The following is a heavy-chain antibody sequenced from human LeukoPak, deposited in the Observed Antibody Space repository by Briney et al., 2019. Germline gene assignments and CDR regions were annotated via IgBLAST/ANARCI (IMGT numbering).Heavy chain of an antibody. CDR2: ISSSSSYI. CDR1: GFTFSSYS. J-gene: IGHJ3*02. Sequence: GGSLRLSCAASGFTFSSYSMNWVRQAPGKGLEWVSSISSSSSYIYYADSVKGRFTISRDNAKNSLYLQMNSLRAEDTALYYCAKAYSSGWSNAFDIWGQGTMVTVSS. CDR3: AKAYSSGWSNAFDI. D-gene: IGHD6-19*01. V-gene: IGHV3-21*04.